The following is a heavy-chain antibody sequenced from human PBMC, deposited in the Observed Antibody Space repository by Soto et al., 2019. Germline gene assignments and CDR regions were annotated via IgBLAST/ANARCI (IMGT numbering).Heavy chain of an antibody. CDR3: AKTMNGVTPYWYFDL. CDR2: IPYDGSNK. Sequence: GGSLRLSCAASGFTFSSYGMHWVRQAPGKGLEWVAVIPYDGSNKYYADSVKGRFTISRDNSKNTLYLQMNSLRAEDTAVYYCAKTMNGVTPYWYFDLWGRGTLVTVSS. CDR1: GFTFSSYG. D-gene: IGHD3-10*02. J-gene: IGHJ2*01. V-gene: IGHV3-30*18.